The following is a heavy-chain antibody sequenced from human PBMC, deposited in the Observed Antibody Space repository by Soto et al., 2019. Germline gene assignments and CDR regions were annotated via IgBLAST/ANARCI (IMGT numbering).Heavy chain of an antibody. Sequence: EVQLLESGGGLVQPGGSLRLSCAASGFSFSSYAMNWVRQAPGKGLEWVSVISGSGDSTYYADSVKGRFTISRDNSKNTLYLQMISRRAEDTAVSYCARRSSGWYFDYWGQGTLVIVSS. V-gene: IGHV3-23*01. CDR1: GFSFSSYA. CDR3: ARRSSGWYFDY. D-gene: IGHD6-19*01. CDR2: ISGSGDST. J-gene: IGHJ4*02.